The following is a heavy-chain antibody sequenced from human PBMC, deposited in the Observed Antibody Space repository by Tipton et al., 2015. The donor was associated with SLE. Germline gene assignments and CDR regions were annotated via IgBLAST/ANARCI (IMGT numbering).Heavy chain of an antibody. CDR1: GYSISSGYY. J-gene: IGHJ3*02. V-gene: IGHV4-38-2*01. D-gene: IGHD3-9*01. CDR3: ARVLLDDILTGYSHDAFDI. Sequence: TLSLTCAVSGYSISSGYYWGWIRQPPGKGLEWIGSISHSGSTYYNPSLKSRVTISVDTSKNQFSLQLSSVTAADTAVYYCARVLLDDILTGYSHDAFDIWGQGTMVTVSS. CDR2: ISHSGST.